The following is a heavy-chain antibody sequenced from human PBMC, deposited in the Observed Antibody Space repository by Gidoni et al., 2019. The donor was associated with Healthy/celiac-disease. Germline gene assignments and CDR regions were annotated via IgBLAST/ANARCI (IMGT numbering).Heavy chain of an antibody. D-gene: IGHD6-19*01. Sequence: EVQLVESGGGWVQPGGSRRLSGAAPGLTFRSYEMNWVRQAPGKGLGWVSYISSNGSTIYYADSVKGRFTISRDNAKNSLYLQMNSLRAEDTAVYYCARGLGRRGSGWPFDYWGQGTLVTVSS. CDR3: ARGLGRRGSGWPFDY. J-gene: IGHJ4*02. CDR1: GLTFRSYE. CDR2: ISSNGSTI. V-gene: IGHV3-48*03.